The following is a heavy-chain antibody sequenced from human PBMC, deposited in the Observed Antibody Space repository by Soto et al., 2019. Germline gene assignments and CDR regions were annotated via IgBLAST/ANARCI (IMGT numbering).Heavy chain of an antibody. J-gene: IGHJ4*02. CDR3: AKGEYSSSWWYFDY. CDR1: GFTFDDYA. CDR2: ISWNSGSI. Sequence: GGSLRLSCAASGFTFDDYAMHWVRQAPGKGLEWVSGISWNSGSIGYADSVKGRFTISRDNAKNSLYLQMNSLRAEDTALYYCAKGEYSSSWWYFDYWGQGTLVTVSS. V-gene: IGHV3-9*01. D-gene: IGHD6-13*01.